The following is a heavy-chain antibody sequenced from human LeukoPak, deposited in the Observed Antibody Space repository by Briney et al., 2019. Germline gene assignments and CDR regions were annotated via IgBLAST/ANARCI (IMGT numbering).Heavy chain of an antibody. CDR3: AKDLYCSSTSCPWGWFDP. Sequence: GGSLRLSCVASGFTFSSYAMSWVRQAPGKGLEWVSAISGSGGSTYYADSVKGRFTISRDNSKNTLYLQMNSLRAEDTAVYYCAKDLYCSSTSCPWGWFDPWGQGTLVTVSS. V-gene: IGHV3-23*01. CDR2: ISGSGGST. J-gene: IGHJ5*02. D-gene: IGHD2-2*01. CDR1: GFTFSSYA.